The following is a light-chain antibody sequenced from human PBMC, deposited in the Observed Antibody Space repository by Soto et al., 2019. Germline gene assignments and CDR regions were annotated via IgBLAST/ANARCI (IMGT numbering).Light chain of an antibody. Sequence: QSVLTQPRSVSGSPGQSVTIPCTGTSSDVGGYNYVSWYQRHAGKGPKLIIYDVSERPSRVPDRFSASKSGNTASLTISGLQAEDEADYYCSSYAGNYVYVFGSGTKVTVL. CDR2: DVS. CDR3: SSYAGNYVYV. CDR1: SSDVGGYNY. V-gene: IGLV2-11*01. J-gene: IGLJ1*01.